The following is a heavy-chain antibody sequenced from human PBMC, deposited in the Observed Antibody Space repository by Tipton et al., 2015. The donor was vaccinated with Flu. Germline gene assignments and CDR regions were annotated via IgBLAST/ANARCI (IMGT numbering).Heavy chain of an antibody. Sequence: QMQLVQSGAEVKKPGASVKISCKASGYSFTNNAIHWVRQAPGQRLEWMGWINAANGNTKYSQNLQGRVTITRDTSASTGYMELSSLRFEDTAVYYCARGLRSDDFWSNYLPGSMDVWGQGTTVTVSS. CDR1: GYSFTNNA. D-gene: IGHD3-3*01. J-gene: IGHJ6*02. V-gene: IGHV1-3*01. CDR3: ARGLRSDDFWSNYLPGSMDV. CDR2: INAANGNT.